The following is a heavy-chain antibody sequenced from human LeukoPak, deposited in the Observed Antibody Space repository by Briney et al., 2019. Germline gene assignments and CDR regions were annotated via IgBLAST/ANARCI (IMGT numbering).Heavy chain of an antibody. CDR2: IYYSGST. D-gene: IGHD6-13*01. CDR3: ARAPEYSSSYGWFDP. CDR1: GGSISSGGYY. J-gene: IGHJ5*02. V-gene: IGHV4-31*03. Sequence: SETLSLTCTVSGGSISSGGYYWSWIRQHPGKGLEWIGYIYYSGSTYYNPSLKSRVTISVDTSKNQFSLKLSSVTAADTAVYYCARAPEYSSSYGWFDPWGQGTLVTVSS.